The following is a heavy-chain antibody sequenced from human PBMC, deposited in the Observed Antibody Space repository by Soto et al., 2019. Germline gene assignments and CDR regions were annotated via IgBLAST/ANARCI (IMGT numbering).Heavy chain of an antibody. J-gene: IGHJ4*02. CDR1: GFTFSSYG. V-gene: IGHV3-30*03. CDR2: ISYDGSNK. CDR3: ATRRGYSGYDRGGFDY. D-gene: IGHD5-12*01. Sequence: GGSLRLSCAASGFTFSSYGMHWVRQAPGKGLEWVAVISYDGSNKYYAGSVKGRFTISRDNSKNTLYLQMNSLRAEDTAVYYCATRRGYSGYDRGGFDYWGQGTLVTVSS.